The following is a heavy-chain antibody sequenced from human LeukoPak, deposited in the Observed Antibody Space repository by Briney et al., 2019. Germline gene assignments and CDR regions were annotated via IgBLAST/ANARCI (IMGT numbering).Heavy chain of an antibody. CDR1: GYTFTGYY. CDR2: INPNSGGT. Sequence: ASVKVSCKASGYTFTGYYIHWVRQAPGQGLEWLGWINPNSGGTNYAQKFQGRVTMTRDTSVSKAYLELSRLRSDDTAIYYCARVLLPLVVPAAATPFDYWGQGTLVTVSS. V-gene: IGHV1-2*02. D-gene: IGHD2-2*01. CDR3: ARVLLPLVVPAAATPFDY. J-gene: IGHJ4*02.